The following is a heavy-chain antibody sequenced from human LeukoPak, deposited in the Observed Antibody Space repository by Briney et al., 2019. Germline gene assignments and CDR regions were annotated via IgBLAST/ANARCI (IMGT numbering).Heavy chain of an antibody. Sequence: SETLSLTCTVSGVSISSYYWSWIRQSPGKGLEWIGHIYYSRSPNYNPSLKSRVTISVDTSKNQFSLKLSSVAAADTAVYYCAMTFYGDGDYWGQGTLVTASS. CDR1: GVSISSYY. J-gene: IGHJ4*02. CDR3: AMTFYGDGDY. CDR2: IYYSRSP. V-gene: IGHV4-59*08. D-gene: IGHD4-17*01.